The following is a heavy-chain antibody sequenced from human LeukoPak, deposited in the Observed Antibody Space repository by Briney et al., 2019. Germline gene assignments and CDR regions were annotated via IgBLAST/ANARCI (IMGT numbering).Heavy chain of an antibody. D-gene: IGHD6-13*01. CDR1: GFTFSSYE. CDR3: ARAPGMAAAGTYFFDY. CDR2: ISSSGSTI. V-gene: IGHV3-48*03. J-gene: IGHJ4*02. Sequence: PGGSLRLSCAASGFTFSSYEMNWVRQAPGKGLEWVSYISSSGSTIYYADSVKGRFTISRDNAKNSLYLQMNSLRAEDTAVYYCARAPGMAAAGTYFFDYWGQGTLVTVSS.